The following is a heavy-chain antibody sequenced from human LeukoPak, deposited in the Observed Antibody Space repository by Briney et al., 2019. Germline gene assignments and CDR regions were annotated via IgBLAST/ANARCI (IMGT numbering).Heavy chain of an antibody. Sequence: PSETLSLTCAVYGGSFSGYYWSWIRQPPGKGLEWIGEINHSGSTNYNPSLKSRVTISVDTSKNQFSLKLSSVTAADTAVYYCARGYSYRRRVYYYMDVWGKGTTVTVSS. CDR3: ARGYSYRRRVYYYMDV. V-gene: IGHV4-34*01. CDR1: GGSFSGYY. D-gene: IGHD5-18*01. J-gene: IGHJ6*03. CDR2: INHSGST.